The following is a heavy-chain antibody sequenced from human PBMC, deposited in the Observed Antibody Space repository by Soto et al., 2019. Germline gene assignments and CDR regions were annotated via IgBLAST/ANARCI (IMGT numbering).Heavy chain of an antibody. CDR1: VGSISSYY. V-gene: IGHV4-59*01. J-gene: IGHJ4*02. CDR3: ARFMVTTLNFDY. Sequence: SETLSLTCTVSVGSISSYYWSWIRQPPGKGLEWIGDIYYSGSTNYNPSLKSRVTISVDTSKNQFSLKLRSVTAADTAVYYCARFMVTTLNFDYWGQGTLVTVSS. CDR2: IYYSGST. D-gene: IGHD4-17*01.